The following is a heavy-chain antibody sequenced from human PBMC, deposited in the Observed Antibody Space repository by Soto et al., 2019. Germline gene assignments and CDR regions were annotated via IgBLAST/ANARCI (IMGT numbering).Heavy chain of an antibody. V-gene: IGHV4-4*02. Sequence: AETLSVVCAFSGGSISISNWWSCFRQPPVKGLEWIGEIYHSGSTNYNPSLKSRVTISVDKSKNQFSLKLRSVTAADTAVYYCASLAAAGTGYYYYGMDVWGQGTPVTVSS. D-gene: IGHD6-13*01. CDR2: IYHSGST. CDR1: GGSISISNW. J-gene: IGHJ6*01. CDR3: ASLAAAGTGYYYYGMDV.